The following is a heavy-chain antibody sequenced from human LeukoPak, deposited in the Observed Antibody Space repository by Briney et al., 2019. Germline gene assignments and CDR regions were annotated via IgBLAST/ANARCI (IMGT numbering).Heavy chain of an antibody. V-gene: IGHV4-38-2*02. Sequence: SETLSLTCTVSGYSINSGYYWGWIRQPPGKGLEWIGSIYHSGSTYYNPSLKSRVTISVDTSKNQFSLKLSSVTASDTAVYYCARDLRPFDYWGQGTLVTVSS. J-gene: IGHJ4*02. CDR1: GYSINSGYY. CDR3: ARDLRPFDY. CDR2: IYHSGST.